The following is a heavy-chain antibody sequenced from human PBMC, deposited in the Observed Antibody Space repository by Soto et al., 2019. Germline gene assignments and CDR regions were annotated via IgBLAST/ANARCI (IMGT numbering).Heavy chain of an antibody. V-gene: IGHV3-30-3*01. D-gene: IGHD2-21*02. CDR1: GFTFSSYA. Sequence: QVQLVESGGGVVQPGRSLRLSCAASGFTFSSYAMHWVRQAPGKGLEWVAVISYDGSNKYYADSVKGRFTISRDNSKNTLYLQMNSLRAEDTAVYYCARGDIVVVTAIPPFLGYWGQGTLVTVSS. J-gene: IGHJ4*02. CDR2: ISYDGSNK. CDR3: ARGDIVVVTAIPPFLGY.